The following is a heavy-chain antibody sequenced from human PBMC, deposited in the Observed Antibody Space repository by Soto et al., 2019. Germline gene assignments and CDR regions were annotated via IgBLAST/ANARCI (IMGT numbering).Heavy chain of an antibody. CDR2: INSDGSSI. CDR3: ARAPLNSGYDSRYFQH. Sequence: GGSLRLSCAASGFTFSSYWMHWVRQAPGKGLVWVSRINSDGSSISYADSVKGRFTISRDNAKNTLYLQMNSLRAEDMAVYYCARAPLNSGYDSRYFQHWGQGTLVTVSS. V-gene: IGHV3-74*01. D-gene: IGHD5-12*01. CDR1: GFTFSSYW. J-gene: IGHJ1*01.